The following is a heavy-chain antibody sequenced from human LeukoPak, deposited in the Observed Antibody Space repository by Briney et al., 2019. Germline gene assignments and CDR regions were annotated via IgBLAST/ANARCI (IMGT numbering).Heavy chain of an antibody. CDR3: ARDGYYYDSSGYYYDWFDP. Sequence: GSSVKVSCKASGGTSSSYAISWVRQAPGQALEWMGRIIPIFGTANYAQKFQGRVTITADKSTSTAYMELSSLRSEDTAVYYCARDGYYYDSSGYYYDWFDPWGQGTLVTVSS. D-gene: IGHD3-22*01. CDR1: GGTSSSYA. J-gene: IGHJ5*02. V-gene: IGHV1-69*06. CDR2: IIPIFGTA.